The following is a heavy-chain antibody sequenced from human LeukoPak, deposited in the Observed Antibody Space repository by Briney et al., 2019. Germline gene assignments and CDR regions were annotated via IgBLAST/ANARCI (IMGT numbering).Heavy chain of an antibody. CDR3: ARANFLYCSSTTCLFDY. J-gene: IGHJ4*02. V-gene: IGHV1-2*02. Sequence: ASVKVSCKASGYTFTDYYMHWVRQAPGQGFEWMGWINPNDGDTDYAQKFQGRVTMTRDTSISTAHMEVSRLRSDDTAVYYCARANFLYCSSTTCLFDYWGQGTLVTVS. D-gene: IGHD2-2*01. CDR2: INPNDGDT. CDR1: GYTFTDYY.